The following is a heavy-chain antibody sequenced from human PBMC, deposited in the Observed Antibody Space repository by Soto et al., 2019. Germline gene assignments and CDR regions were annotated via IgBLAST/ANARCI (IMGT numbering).Heavy chain of an antibody. V-gene: IGHV3-23*01. CDR3: AKGPPPPYSSTWYYFDS. J-gene: IGHJ4*02. CDR1: GFTFSSYA. D-gene: IGHD6-13*01. Sequence: GGSLRLSCSASGFTFSSYAMSWVRQAPGKGLESVSAISGSGGSTYYADSVKGRFTISRDNSKNTLYLQMDSLRAEDTAVYYCAKGPPPPYSSTWYYFDSWGQGILVTVAS. CDR2: ISGSGGST.